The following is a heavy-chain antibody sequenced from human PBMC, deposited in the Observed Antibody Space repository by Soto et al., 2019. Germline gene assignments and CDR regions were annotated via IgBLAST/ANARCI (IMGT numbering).Heavy chain of an antibody. Sequence: SETLSLTCAVAGGSISSGGYSWSWIRQPPGKGLEWIGYIYHSGSTYYNPSLKTRVTISVDRSKNQFSLKLSSVTAADTAVYYCARVPSNNWFDTWGQGTLVTVSS. J-gene: IGHJ5*02. CDR2: IYHSGST. CDR3: ARVPSNNWFDT. V-gene: IGHV4-30-2*01. D-gene: IGHD3-3*02. CDR1: GGSISSGGYS.